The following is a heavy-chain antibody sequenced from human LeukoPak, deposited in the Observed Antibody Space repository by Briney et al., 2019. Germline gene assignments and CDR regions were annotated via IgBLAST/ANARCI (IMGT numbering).Heavy chain of an antibody. CDR2: IKSKTDGGTT. D-gene: IGHD5-18*01. CDR1: GFTFSNAW. J-gene: IGHJ3*02. CDR3: TTGPWIQLWLRGAFDI. V-gene: IGHV3-15*01. Sequence: KPGGSLRLSCAASGFTFSNAWMSWVRQAPGKGLEWVGRIKSKTDGGTTDYAAPVKGRFTISRDDSKNTLYLQMNSLKTEDTAVYYCTTGPWIQLWLRGAFDIWGQGTMVTVSS.